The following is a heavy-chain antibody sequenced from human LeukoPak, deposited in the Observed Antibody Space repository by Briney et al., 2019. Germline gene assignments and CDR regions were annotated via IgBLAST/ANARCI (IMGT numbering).Heavy chain of an antibody. V-gene: IGHV1-46*01. CDR3: AREGGGSSAKFDP. CDR2: INPSGGST. Sequence: ASVKVSCTSSGYTFTGYYMHWVRQAPGQGLEWMGIINPSGGSTSYAQKFQGRVTMTRDTSTSTVYMELSSLRSADTAVYYCAREGGGSSAKFDPWGQGTLVTVSS. CDR1: GYTFTGYY. D-gene: IGHD2-2*01. J-gene: IGHJ5*02.